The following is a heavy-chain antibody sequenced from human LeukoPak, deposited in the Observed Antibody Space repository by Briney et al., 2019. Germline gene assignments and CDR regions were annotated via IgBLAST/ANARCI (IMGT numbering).Heavy chain of an antibody. CDR2: IIPIFGTA. V-gene: IGHV1-69*13. Sequence: GASVKVPCKASGGTFSSYAISWVRQAPGQGLEWMGGIIPIFGTANYAQKFQGRVTITADESTSTAYMELSSLRSEDTAVYYCASQQYYYDSSGYYPIDYWGQGTLVTVSS. D-gene: IGHD3-22*01. CDR3: ASQQYYYDSSGYYPIDY. J-gene: IGHJ4*02. CDR1: GGTFSSYA.